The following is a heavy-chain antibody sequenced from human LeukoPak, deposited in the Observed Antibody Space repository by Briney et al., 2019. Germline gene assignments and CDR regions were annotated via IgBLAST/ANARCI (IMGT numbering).Heavy chain of an antibody. V-gene: IGHV3-48*01. CDR3: ASGIDISLY. CDR2: ISDDSSTK. CDR1: GFTLSSNY. Sequence: PGGSLRLSCVASGFTLSSNYMTWVRQAPGKGLEWVSYISDDSSTKYYADSVKGRFTISRDNAKSTLYLQMNSLRAEDTAVYYCASGIDISLYWGQGTLVTVSS. J-gene: IGHJ4*02. D-gene: IGHD1-14*01.